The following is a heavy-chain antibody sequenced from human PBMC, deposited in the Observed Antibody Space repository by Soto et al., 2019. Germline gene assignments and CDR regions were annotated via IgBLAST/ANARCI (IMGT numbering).Heavy chain of an antibody. D-gene: IGHD6-19*01. Sequence: ETLSLTCTVSGGSVSSFFWSWIRQPPGRGLEWIGYLYYGGSTHYSPSLKSRVTISVDTSQNQFSLNLMSVTAADTAIYYCARVRHGWTFFDYWSQGTLVTVSS. J-gene: IGHJ4*02. CDR1: GGSVSSFF. CDR3: ARVRHGWTFFDY. CDR2: LYYGGST. V-gene: IGHV4-59*02.